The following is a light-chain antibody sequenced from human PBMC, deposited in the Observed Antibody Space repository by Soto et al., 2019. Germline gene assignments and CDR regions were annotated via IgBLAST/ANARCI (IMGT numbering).Light chain of an antibody. CDR1: QSLEHSDGNTY. CDR3: MRGTQFPRT. Sequence: DIVMTQTPLSSPVNPGQPASISCRSSQSLEHSDGNTYLSWLQQRPGQPPRLLIYEISNRFSGVPDRFSGSGAGTDFTLRISRVEAEDVGVYYCMRGTQFPRTFGQGTKLEI. J-gene: IGKJ2*01. V-gene: IGKV2-24*01. CDR2: EIS.